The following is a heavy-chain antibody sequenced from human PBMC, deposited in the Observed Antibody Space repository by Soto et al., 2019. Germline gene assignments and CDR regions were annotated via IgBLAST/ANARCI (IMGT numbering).Heavy chain of an antibody. J-gene: IGHJ4*02. CDR3: EHRGGGSNWNGGYFDY. V-gene: IGHV2-5*02. CDR1: GFSLITHGVG. Sequence: SGPTLVNPTQTLTPTCTFSGFSLITHGVGVGWVRQPPGKALECLALIYWDDDKRYNPSLKSRLTITKDTSKNQVVLTMTNMDPVDTGTYFCEHRGGGSNWNGGYFDYWGQ. D-gene: IGHD1-1*01. CDR2: IYWDDDK.